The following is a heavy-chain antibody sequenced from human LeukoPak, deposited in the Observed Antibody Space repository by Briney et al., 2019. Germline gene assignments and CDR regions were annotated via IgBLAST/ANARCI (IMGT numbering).Heavy chain of an antibody. J-gene: IGHJ5*02. CDR2: IDYTGNA. V-gene: IGHV4-39*01. CDR3: ARTAVPGTNRWFDP. CDR1: GGSISGSDNH. Sequence: SETLSLTCSVSGGSISGSDNHWGWIRQPPGKVLEWIGSIDYTGNAYNNPSLKSRLTTFVDTSKNQFSLRLSCVTAADTAVYYCARTAVPGTNRWFDPWGQGTLVTVSS. D-gene: IGHD6-19*01.